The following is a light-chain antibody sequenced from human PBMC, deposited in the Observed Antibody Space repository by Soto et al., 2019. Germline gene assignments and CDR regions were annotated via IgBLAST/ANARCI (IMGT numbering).Light chain of an antibody. CDR3: SSYTDRTHLV. J-gene: IGLJ1*01. Sequence: QSALTQSPSASGSPGQSVTISCTGTSSDIGGYNSVSWYQQHPGKAPKVMIYDVTKRPSGVPDRFSGSKSGNTASLTVSALQAEDEADYYCSSYTDRTHLVFGTGTKLTVL. CDR2: DVT. CDR1: SSDIGGYNS. V-gene: IGLV2-8*01.